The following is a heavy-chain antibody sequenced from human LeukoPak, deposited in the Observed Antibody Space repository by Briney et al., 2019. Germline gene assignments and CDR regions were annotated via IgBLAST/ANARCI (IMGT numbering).Heavy chain of an antibody. Sequence: SETLSLTCAVYGGSFSGYYWSWIRQPPGNGLEWIGEIKHSGSTNYHPSLKSRVTRSVDTSKDQLSLKLGAVTLAATPVYSWRRAYYYGSGRPSPYDAFDIWGQATMVTASS. J-gene: IGHJ3*02. CDR3: RRAYYYGSGRPSPYDAFDI. V-gene: IGHV4-34*01. CDR2: IKHSGST. D-gene: IGHD3-10*01. CDR1: GGSFSGYY.